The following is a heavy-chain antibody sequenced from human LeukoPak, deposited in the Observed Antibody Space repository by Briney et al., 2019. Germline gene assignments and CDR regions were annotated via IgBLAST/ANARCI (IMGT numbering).Heavy chain of an antibody. J-gene: IGHJ6*02. D-gene: IGHD3-10*01. CDR1: GFTFSSYA. Sequence: GGSLRLSCAASGFTFSSYAMSWVRQPPGKGLEWVSVIIGSSDHTYYADSVKGRFTISRDNSKNTLYLQMNSLRAEDTAVYYCAKDQEVFGHRYYYYGMDVWGQGTTVTVSS. CDR2: IIGSSDHT. V-gene: IGHV3-23*01. CDR3: AKDQEVFGHRYYYYGMDV.